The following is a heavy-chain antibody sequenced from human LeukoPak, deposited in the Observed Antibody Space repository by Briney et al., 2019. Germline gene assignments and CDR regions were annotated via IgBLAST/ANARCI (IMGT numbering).Heavy chain of an antibody. CDR3: ARAGGYSGTILDY. CDR1: GGSISSYL. D-gene: IGHD4-23*01. CDR2: IDYTGST. J-gene: IGHJ4*02. V-gene: IGHV4-59*01. Sequence: PSETLSLTCTVSGGSISSYLWIWIRQPPGKGLECIGYIDYTGSTNYNPSLKNRVTISLDTSKNQFSLKLSSVTAADTAVYYCARAGGYSGTILDYWGQGTLVTVSS.